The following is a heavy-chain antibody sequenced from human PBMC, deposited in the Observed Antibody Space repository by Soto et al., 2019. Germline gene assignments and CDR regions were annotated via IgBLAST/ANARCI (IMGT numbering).Heavy chain of an antibody. CDR1: GYTFINYH. J-gene: IGHJ4*02. CDR2: INTYNGMT. Sequence: QVQLVQSGGEVKKPGASVTVSCKASGYTFINYHITWVRQAPGQGLEWKAWINTYNGMTDYAQRIQGRVTMTRDTSTSTAYMELRNLGSDDTAVYFCAKTPRGEMATDWGQGTLVTVSS. D-gene: IGHD5-12*01. CDR3: AKTPRGEMATD. V-gene: IGHV1-18*01.